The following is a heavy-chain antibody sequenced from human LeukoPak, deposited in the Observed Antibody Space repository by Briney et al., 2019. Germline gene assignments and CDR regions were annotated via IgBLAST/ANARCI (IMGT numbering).Heavy chain of an antibody. J-gene: IGHJ4*02. CDR1: GGSISSSSYY. CDR3: ARVQPPFDY. D-gene: IGHD1-1*01. V-gene: IGHV4-39*01. Sequence: PSETLSLTCTVSGGSISSSSYYWGWIRPPPGKALEWIGSINYSGSTYYNPSLRSRVTISVDTSKNQFPLKLSSVTAADTAVYYCARVQPPFDYWGQGTLVTVSS. CDR2: INYSGST.